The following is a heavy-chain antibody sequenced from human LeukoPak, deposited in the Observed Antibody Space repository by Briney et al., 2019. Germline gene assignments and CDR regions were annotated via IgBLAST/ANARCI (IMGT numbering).Heavy chain of an antibody. Sequence: GGSLRLSCAASGFTFSSFSMNWVRQAPGKGLEWVSYISSGSSTIYYADSVKGRFTISRDNAKNSLYLQMNSLRDEDTAVYYCARTYISSWSWAYWGQGTLVTVSS. CDR3: ARTYISSWSWAY. J-gene: IGHJ4*02. CDR2: ISSGSSTI. CDR1: GFTFSSFS. V-gene: IGHV3-48*02. D-gene: IGHD6-13*01.